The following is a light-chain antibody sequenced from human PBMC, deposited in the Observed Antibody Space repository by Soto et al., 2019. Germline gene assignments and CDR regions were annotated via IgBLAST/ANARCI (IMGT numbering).Light chain of an antibody. Sequence: EIVMTQSPATLSVSPGERATVSCRASQSVSSNLAWYQQKPDQAPRLLIYGVSTRATGIPPRFIGSRSGTEFTLTIGSLQSEDFEVYYCQQYNNWSRTFGQGTQLVIK. V-gene: IGKV3-15*01. J-gene: IGKJ2*01. CDR2: GVS. CDR3: QQYNNWSRT. CDR1: QSVSSN.